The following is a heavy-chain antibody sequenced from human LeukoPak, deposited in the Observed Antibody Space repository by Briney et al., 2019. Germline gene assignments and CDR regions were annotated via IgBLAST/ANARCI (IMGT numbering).Heavy chain of an antibody. CDR1: GFTFSSYG. CDR2: IWYDGSNK. V-gene: IGHV3-33*01. J-gene: IGHJ4*02. Sequence: GRSLRLSCAASGFTFSSYGMHWVRQAPGKGLEWVAVIWYDGSNKYYADSVKGRFTISRDNSKNTLYLQMNSLRAEDTAVYYCARARGVYSSSSFDYWGQGTLVTVSS. CDR3: ARARGVYSSSSFDY. D-gene: IGHD6-13*01.